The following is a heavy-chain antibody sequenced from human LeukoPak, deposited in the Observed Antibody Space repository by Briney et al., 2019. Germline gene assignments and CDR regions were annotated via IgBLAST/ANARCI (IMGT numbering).Heavy chain of an antibody. Sequence: PGGSLRLSCAASGFTFSSYSMNWVRQAPGKGLEWFSSISSSSSYIYYADSVKGRFTISRDNAKNSLYLQMNSLRAEDTAVYYCARDHYDSSGYELDYWGQGTLVTVSS. CDR1: GFTFSSYS. V-gene: IGHV3-21*01. CDR3: ARDHYDSSGYELDY. D-gene: IGHD3-22*01. J-gene: IGHJ4*02. CDR2: ISSSSSYI.